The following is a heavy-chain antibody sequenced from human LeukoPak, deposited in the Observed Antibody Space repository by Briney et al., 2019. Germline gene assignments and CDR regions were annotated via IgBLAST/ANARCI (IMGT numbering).Heavy chain of an antibody. CDR2: ISSSGSTI. V-gene: IGHV3-48*04. Sequence: GGSLRLSCAASGFTFSSYSMNWVRQAPGKGLEWVSYISSSGSTIYYADSVKGRFTIPRDNAKNSLYLQMNSLRAEDTAVYYCARDLKQWLVQRYCDLWGRGTLVTVSS. CDR3: ARDLKQWLVQRYCDL. J-gene: IGHJ2*01. CDR1: GFTFSSYS. D-gene: IGHD6-19*01.